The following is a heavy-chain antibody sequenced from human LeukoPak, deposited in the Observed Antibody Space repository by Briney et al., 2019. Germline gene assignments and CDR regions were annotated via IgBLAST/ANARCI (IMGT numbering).Heavy chain of an antibody. Sequence: SETLSLTCTVPGGSISSYYWSWIRQPPGKGLEGIGYIYYSGSNNYNPSLKSRGTISVDTSKKKFSRRLRAVNTEDTAVYYCARETLTTVLNIFEKIYYYFGMDVWGQGTTVTVSS. CDR2: IYYSGSN. CDR3: ARETLTTVLNIFEKIYYYFGMDV. CDR1: GGSISSYY. D-gene: IGHD4-17*01. V-gene: IGHV4-59*01. J-gene: IGHJ6*02.